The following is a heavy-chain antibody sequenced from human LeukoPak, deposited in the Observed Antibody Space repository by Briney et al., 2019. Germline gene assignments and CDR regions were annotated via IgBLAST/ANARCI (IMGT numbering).Heavy chain of an antibody. CDR3: ARDPYSSSYFDY. CDR2: MNPNSGNT. Sequence: ASVKVSCKASGYTFTSYDINWVRQATGQGLEWMGWMNPNSGNTGYAQKFQGRVTITRNTSISTAYMELSSLRSEDTAVYYCARDPYSSSYFDYWGQGTLVTVSS. D-gene: IGHD6-6*01. V-gene: IGHV1-8*03. J-gene: IGHJ4*02. CDR1: GYTFTSYD.